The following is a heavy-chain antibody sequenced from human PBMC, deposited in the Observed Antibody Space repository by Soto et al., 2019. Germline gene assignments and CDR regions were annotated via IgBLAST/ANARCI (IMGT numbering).Heavy chain of an antibody. CDR3: ARQEGLVPYYFYLHV. J-gene: IGHJ6*03. D-gene: IGHD2-2*01. CDR2: IYPGDSDT. V-gene: IGHV5-51*01. Sequence: KGLEWMGIIYPGDSDTRYSPSFQGQVTISADKSISTAYLQWSSLQASDTAMYYCARQEGLVPYYFYLHVWCTGTTVTASS.